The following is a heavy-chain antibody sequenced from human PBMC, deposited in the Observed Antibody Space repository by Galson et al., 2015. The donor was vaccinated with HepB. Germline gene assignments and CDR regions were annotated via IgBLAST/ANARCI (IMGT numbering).Heavy chain of an antibody. D-gene: IGHD3-9*01. V-gene: IGHV4-34*01. CDR3: ARLIYYDILTGNTNYYYYGMDV. CDR2: INHSGST. Sequence: SETLSLTCAVYGGSFSGYYWSWIRQPPGKGLEWIGEINHSGSTNYNPSLKSRVTISVDTSKNQFSLKLSSVTAADTAVYYCARLIYYDILTGNTNYYYYGMDVWGQGTTVTVSS. CDR1: GGSFSGYY. J-gene: IGHJ6*02.